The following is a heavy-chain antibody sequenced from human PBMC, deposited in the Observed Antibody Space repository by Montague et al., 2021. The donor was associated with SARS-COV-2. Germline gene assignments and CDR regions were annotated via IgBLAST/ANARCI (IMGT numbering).Heavy chain of an antibody. CDR2: IYYSWST. CDR1: GGSISTYY. V-gene: IGHV4-59*01. CDR3: ARAIITMVRGVTRWAFDI. Sequence: SETLSLTCTVSGGSISTYYWSWIRQPPGKGLEWIGYIYYSWSTNSYPSLKSRVTISVDTSKYQYSLSLSSVTVADTAVYYCARAIITMVRGVTRWAFDIWGQGTMVTVSS. D-gene: IGHD3-10*01. J-gene: IGHJ3*02.